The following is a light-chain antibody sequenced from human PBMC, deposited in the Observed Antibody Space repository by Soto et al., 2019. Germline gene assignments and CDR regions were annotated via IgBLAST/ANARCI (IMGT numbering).Light chain of an antibody. CDR1: SSDVGGYNY. CDR3: SSYAASNNSYFV. J-gene: IGLJ3*02. V-gene: IGLV2-8*01. CDR2: EVT. Sequence: QLVLTQPPSASGSPGQSVTISCTGTSSDVGGYNYVSWYQQYPGRAPKLMIYEVTKRPSGVPDRFSGSKSGNTASLTVAGLQAEDEADYSCSSYAASNNSYFVFGGGTKVTVL.